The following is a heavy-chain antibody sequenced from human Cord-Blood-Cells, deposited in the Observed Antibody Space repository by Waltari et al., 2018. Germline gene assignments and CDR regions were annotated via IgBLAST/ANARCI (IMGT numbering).Heavy chain of an antibody. CDR1: GYTFTGYY. CDR2: INPNRGGK. CDR3: ARGVGREPLYYFDY. D-gene: IGHD1-26*01. V-gene: IGHV1-2*02. Sequence: QVQLVQSGAEVKKPGASVKVSCKASGYTFTGYYMHWVRQAPGQGLEWMGWINPNRGGKNYAQKLQGRVTMTRDTSISTAYMELSRLRSDDTAVYYCARGVGREPLYYFDYWGQGTLVTVSS. J-gene: IGHJ4*02.